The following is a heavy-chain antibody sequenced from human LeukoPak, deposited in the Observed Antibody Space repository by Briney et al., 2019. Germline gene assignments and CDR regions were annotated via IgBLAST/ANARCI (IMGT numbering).Heavy chain of an antibody. CDR1: GFTFSSYG. J-gene: IGHJ6*03. V-gene: IGHV3-30*02. D-gene: IGHD3-9*01. CDR2: IRYDGSNK. CDR3: ARDRYFSV. Sequence: GGSLRLSCAASGFTFSSYGMHWVRQAPGKGLEWVAFIRYDGSNKYYADSVKGRFTISRDNARNSLYLQMNSLRVEDTAVYYCARDRYFSVWGKGTTVTLSS.